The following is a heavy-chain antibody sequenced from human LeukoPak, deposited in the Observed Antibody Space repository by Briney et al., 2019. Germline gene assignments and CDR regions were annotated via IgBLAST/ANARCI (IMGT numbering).Heavy chain of an antibody. Sequence: GRSLRLSCAASGFTFSSYGMHWVRQAPGKGLEWVAVIWYDENKKYYADSVKGRFTISRDNSNNTLYLQMNSLRAEDTAVYYCVRDRDKFWSGSQVWGQGTLVTVSS. CDR1: GFTFSSYG. D-gene: IGHD3-3*01. CDR3: VRDRDKFWSGSQV. V-gene: IGHV3-33*01. CDR2: IWYDENKK. J-gene: IGHJ4*02.